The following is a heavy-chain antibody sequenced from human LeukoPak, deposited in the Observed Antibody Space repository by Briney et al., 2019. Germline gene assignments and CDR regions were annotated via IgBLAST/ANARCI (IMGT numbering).Heavy chain of an antibody. D-gene: IGHD6-19*01. V-gene: IGHV3-23*01. CDR3: AKQYSSDWNGLAEYFQH. Sequence: GGSLRLSCDASGFSINTYTMYWVRQAPGQGLEWVSGIRNSDGMTYYADSVKGRFTISRDNSKNTLYLQMNSLRAEDTAVYYCAKQYSSDWNGLAEYFQHWGRGTLLTVSS. CDR2: IRNSDGMT. CDR1: GFSINTYT. J-gene: IGHJ1*01.